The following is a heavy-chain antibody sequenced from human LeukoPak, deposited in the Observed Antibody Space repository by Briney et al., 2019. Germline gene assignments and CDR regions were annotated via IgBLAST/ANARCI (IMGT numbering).Heavy chain of an antibody. V-gene: IGHV6-1*01. CDR2: TYYRSKWYN. Sequence: SQTLSLTCAISGDSVSTNIAAWNWIRQSPSRGLEWLGRTYYRSKWYNDYVISVKSRMTINPDTSKNQFSLQLNSVTPEDTAVYYCVRGFSTFFDYWGQGTLVTVSS. CDR3: VRGFSTFFDY. D-gene: IGHD3-10*01. J-gene: IGHJ4*02. CDR1: GDSVSTNIAA.